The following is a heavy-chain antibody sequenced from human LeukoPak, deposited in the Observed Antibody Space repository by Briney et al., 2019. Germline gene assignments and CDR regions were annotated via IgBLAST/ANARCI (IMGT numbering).Heavy chain of an antibody. Sequence: SETLSLTCAVYGGSFSGYYWSWIRQPPGKGLEWIGEINHSGSTNYNPSLKSRVTISVDTSKNQFSLKLSSVTAADTAVYYCARRGMVRGVSWFDPWGQGTLVTASS. CDR3: ARRGMVRGVSWFDP. V-gene: IGHV4-34*01. D-gene: IGHD3-10*01. J-gene: IGHJ5*02. CDR1: GGSFSGYY. CDR2: INHSGST.